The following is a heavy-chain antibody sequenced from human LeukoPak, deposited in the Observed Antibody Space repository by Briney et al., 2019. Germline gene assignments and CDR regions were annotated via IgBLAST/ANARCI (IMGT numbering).Heavy chain of an antibody. J-gene: IGHJ4*02. CDR2: ISYSGST. V-gene: IGHV4-39*01. CDR3: ARYRIAPHVDY. CDR1: GGSISSSSYY. D-gene: IGHD3-16*02. Sequence: SETLSLTCTVSGGSISSSSYYWGWIRQPPGKGLEWIGSISYSGSTSYNPSLKSRATISVDTSKNQFSLKLSSVTAADTALFYCARYRIAPHVDYWGQGTLVTVSS.